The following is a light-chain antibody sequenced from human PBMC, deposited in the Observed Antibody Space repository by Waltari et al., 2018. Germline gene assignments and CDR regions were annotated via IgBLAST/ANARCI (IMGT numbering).Light chain of an antibody. V-gene: IGKV1-33*01. J-gene: IGKJ1*01. Sequence: DTQMTQSPASLSASVGDTVTITCQASQDISTFLVWYQQKPGKAPELLIYDASILEPGVPSRFRGSGSGSHFTLTISGLQPEDIATYYCQRFNNAWAFGPGSKV. CDR3: QRFNNAWA. CDR1: QDISTF. CDR2: DAS.